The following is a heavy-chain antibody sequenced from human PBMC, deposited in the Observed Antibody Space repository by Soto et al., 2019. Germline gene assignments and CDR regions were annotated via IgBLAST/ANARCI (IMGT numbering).Heavy chain of an antibody. D-gene: IGHD2-15*01. V-gene: IGHV1-8*01. Sequence: ASVKVSCKASGYTVTSYDINGVRQATGQGLEWMGWMNPNSGNTGYAQKFQGRVTMTRNTSISTAYMELSSLRSEDTAVYYCARGHYCSGGSCYGGEYFDYWGQGTLVTVSS. CDR2: MNPNSGNT. CDR1: GYTVTSYD. CDR3: ARGHYCSGGSCYGGEYFDY. J-gene: IGHJ4*02.